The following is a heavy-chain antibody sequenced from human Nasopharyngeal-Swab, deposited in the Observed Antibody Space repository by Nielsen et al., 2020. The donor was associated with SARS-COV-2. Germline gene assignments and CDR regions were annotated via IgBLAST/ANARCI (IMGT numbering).Heavy chain of an antibody. CDR2: IFPGDSDT. V-gene: IGHV5-51*01. D-gene: IGHD2-8*02. CDR3: ARLYCTAGNCFSGTDSFDI. CDR1: GYSIAGHTFTNYC. Sequence: GESLKISCKGSGYSIAGHTFTNYCIDWVRQLSGKGLEWMGVIFPGDSDTRYSPSFRGQVIISVDKSVDTTYLQWSSLKASDTAIYYCARLYCTAGNCFSGTDSFDIWGQGTMVTVSS. J-gene: IGHJ3*02.